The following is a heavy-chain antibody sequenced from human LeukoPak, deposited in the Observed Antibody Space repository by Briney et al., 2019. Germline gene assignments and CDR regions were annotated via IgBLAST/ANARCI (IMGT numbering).Heavy chain of an antibody. J-gene: IGHJ6*03. CDR3: ARGGSYYDFWSGYYDYYYYMDV. CDR1: GGSISSYY. V-gene: IGHV4-59*01. D-gene: IGHD3-3*01. CDR2: IYYSGST. Sequence: SKTLSLNCTVSGGSISSYYWSWIRQSPGKGLEWIGYIYYSGSTNYNPSLKSRVTISVDTSKNQFSLRLTSVTAADTAVYYCARGGSYYDFWSGYYDYYYYMDVWGKGTTVTVSS.